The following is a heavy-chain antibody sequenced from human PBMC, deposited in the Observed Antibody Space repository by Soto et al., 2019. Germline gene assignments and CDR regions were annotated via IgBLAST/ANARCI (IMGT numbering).Heavy chain of an antibody. Sequence: PSETLCLTCTVSGGSVSIHYWSWIRQAAGKGLEWIGRLYSTGSTNYNPSLRSRVTMSVGTSRNQFSLTLTSVSAADTAVYYCARDGSGYDTGGYCLYGAFDIWGQGTMVTVS. V-gene: IGHV4-4*07. CDR1: GGSVSIHY. J-gene: IGHJ3*02. CDR2: LYSTGST. CDR3: ARDGSGYDTGGYCLYGAFDI. D-gene: IGHD3-22*01.